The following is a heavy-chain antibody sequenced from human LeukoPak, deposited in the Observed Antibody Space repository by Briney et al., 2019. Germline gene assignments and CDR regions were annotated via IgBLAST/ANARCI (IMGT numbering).Heavy chain of an antibody. CDR2: IIPIFGTA. CDR3: ARSPYYDSSGYYYGPFDI. CDR1: GGTFSSYA. V-gene: IGHV1-69*06. Sequence: GSSVKVSSKPSGGTFSSYAISWVRQAPGQGLEWMGGIIPIFGTANYAQKFQGRVTITADKSTSTAYMELSSLRSEDTAVYYCARSPYYDSSGYYYGPFDIWGQGTMVTVSS. D-gene: IGHD3-22*01. J-gene: IGHJ3*02.